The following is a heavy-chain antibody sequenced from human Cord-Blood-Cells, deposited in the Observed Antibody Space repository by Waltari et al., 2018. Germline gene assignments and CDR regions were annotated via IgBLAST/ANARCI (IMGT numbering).Heavy chain of an antibody. J-gene: IGHJ4*02. D-gene: IGHD2-2*01. V-gene: IGHV4-34*01. Sequence: QVQLQPWGAGLLKPSETLSLTCAVYGGSFSGYYWSWIRQPPGKGLEWIGEINHSGSTNYNPSLKSRVTISVDTSKNQFSLKLSSVTAADTAVYYCARLYCSSTSCNFDYWGQGTLVTVSS. CDR2: INHSGST. CDR1: GGSFSGYY. CDR3: ARLYCSSTSCNFDY.